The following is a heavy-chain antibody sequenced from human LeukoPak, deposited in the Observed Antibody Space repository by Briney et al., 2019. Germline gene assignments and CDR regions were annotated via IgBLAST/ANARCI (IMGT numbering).Heavy chain of an antibody. Sequence: PSETLSLTCTVSIGSITSDRHFWTWIRQLPGEGLEWIGYISWTGISYYNPSLKSRVSISADTSKSQFSLKLSSVTAADTAVYYCAKYYCGTSNCPGVDFWGQGTLVTVSS. J-gene: IGHJ4*02. CDR3: AKYYCGTSNCPGVDF. CDR2: ISWTGIS. D-gene: IGHD2-2*01. V-gene: IGHV4-31*03. CDR1: IGSITSDRHF.